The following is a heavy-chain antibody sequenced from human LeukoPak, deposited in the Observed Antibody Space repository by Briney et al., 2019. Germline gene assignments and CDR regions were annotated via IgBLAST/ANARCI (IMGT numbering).Heavy chain of an antibody. J-gene: IGHJ4*02. CDR1: RFTFSNYA. Sequence: SGGSLRLSCAASRFTFSNYAMSWVRQAPGKGLEWVSVIGGSGRGTYYADSVKGRFTISRDNSKNTLYLQMNSLIAEDTAVYYCAKEGYSSSWSQSFDYWGQGTLVTVSS. V-gene: IGHV3-23*01. D-gene: IGHD6-13*01. CDR3: AKEGYSSSWSQSFDY. CDR2: IGGSGRGT.